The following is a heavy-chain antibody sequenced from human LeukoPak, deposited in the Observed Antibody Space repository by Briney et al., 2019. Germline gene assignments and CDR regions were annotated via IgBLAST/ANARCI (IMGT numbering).Heavy chain of an antibody. CDR3: AKDWNWAIDY. CDR1: GFTLSSYG. D-gene: IGHD1-7*01. J-gene: IGHJ4*02. V-gene: IGHV3-23*01. Sequence: GGSLRLSCMVSGFTLSSYGMSWIRQAPGKGLEWVSSIEYGESTTHYADSVRGRFTISRDNSKNTLFLQMHNLRVEDMAVLYCAKDWNWAIDYWGQGTLVTVSS. CDR2: IEYGESTT.